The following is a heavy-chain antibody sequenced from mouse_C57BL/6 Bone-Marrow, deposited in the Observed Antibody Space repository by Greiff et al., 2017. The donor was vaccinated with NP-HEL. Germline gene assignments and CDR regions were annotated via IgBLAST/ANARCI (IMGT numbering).Heavy chain of an antibody. D-gene: IGHD1-1*01. V-gene: IGHV7-1*01. CDR3: ARDLYGSSPYYYAMDY. CDR1: GFTFSDFY. CDR2: SRNKANDYTT. J-gene: IGHJ4*01. Sequence: VQLVESGGGLVQSGRSLRLSCATSGFTFSDFYMEWVRQAPGKGLEWIAASRNKANDYTTEYSASVKGRFIVSRDTSQSILYLQMNALRAEDTAIYYCARDLYGSSPYYYAMDYWGQGTSVTVSS.